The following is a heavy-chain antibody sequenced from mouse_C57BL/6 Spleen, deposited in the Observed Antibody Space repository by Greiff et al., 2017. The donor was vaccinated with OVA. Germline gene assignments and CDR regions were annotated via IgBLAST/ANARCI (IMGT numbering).Heavy chain of an antibody. J-gene: IGHJ2*01. CDR3: ARTDYGSSYFFDD. Sequence: QVQLQQPGAELVKPGASVKLSCKASGYTFTSYWMQWVKQRPGQGLEWIGEIDPSDSYTNYNQKFKGKATLTVDTSSSTAYRQLSSLTSEDSAVYDCARTDYGSSYFFDDWRQGTTHTVPS. CDR1: GYTFTSYW. V-gene: IGHV1-50*01. D-gene: IGHD1-1*01. CDR2: IDPSDSYT.